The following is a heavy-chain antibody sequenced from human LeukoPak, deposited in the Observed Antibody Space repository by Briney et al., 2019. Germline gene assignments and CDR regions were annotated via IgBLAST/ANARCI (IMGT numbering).Heavy chain of an antibody. CDR1: GFTFDDYA. J-gene: IGHJ4*02. D-gene: IGHD3-22*01. Sequence: GGSPRLSCAASGFTFDDYAMHWVRQAPGKGLEWVSGISWNSGSIGYADSVKGRFTISRDNAKNSLYLQMNSLRAEDTALYYCAKDSRGGDYDSSGENFDYWGQGTLVTVSS. CDR3: AKDSRGGDYDSSGENFDY. V-gene: IGHV3-9*01. CDR2: ISWNSGSI.